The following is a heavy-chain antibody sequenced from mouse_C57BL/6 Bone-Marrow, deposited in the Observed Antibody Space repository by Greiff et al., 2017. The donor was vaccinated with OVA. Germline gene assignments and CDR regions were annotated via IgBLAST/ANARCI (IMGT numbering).Heavy chain of an antibody. CDR3: AGGGDYDVRDYAMDY. CDR2: ILPGSGST. Sequence: VQLQQSGAELMKPGASVKLSCKATGYTFTGYWIEWVKQRPGHGLEWIGEILPGSGSTNYNEKFKGKSTFTADTSSNTAYMQLSSLTTEDAAIYWGAGGGDYDVRDYAMDYWGQGTSVTVSS. CDR1: GYTFTGYW. D-gene: IGHD2-4*01. V-gene: IGHV1-9*01. J-gene: IGHJ4*01.